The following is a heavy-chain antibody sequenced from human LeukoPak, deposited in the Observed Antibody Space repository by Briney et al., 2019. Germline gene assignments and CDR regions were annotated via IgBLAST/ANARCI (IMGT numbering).Heavy chain of an antibody. D-gene: IGHD4-17*01. CDR3: ARAGGSTVSHSDY. CDR2: ITASGTAM. V-gene: IGHV3-48*02. J-gene: IGHJ4*02. CDR1: GFTFSSYS. Sequence: PGGSLRLSCAASGFTFSSYSMNWVRQAPGKGLEWVSHITASGTAMFYADSVKGRFTISRDNAKNSLYLQMNSLRDEDTAVYYCARAGGSTVSHSDYWGQGTLVTVSS.